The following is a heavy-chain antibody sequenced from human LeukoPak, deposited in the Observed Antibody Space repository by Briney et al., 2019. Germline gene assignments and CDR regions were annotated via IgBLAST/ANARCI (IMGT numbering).Heavy chain of an antibody. Sequence: SETLSLTCTVSGGSLSSGSYYWGWIRQPPGRGLEWIGGIYYSGSTYYNPSLKSRVTISVDTSKNQFSLKLSSVTAADTAVYYCARDAARYCSSTSCLRWSNWLDPWGQGTLVTVSS. V-gene: IGHV4-39*07. CDR3: ARDAARYCSSTSCLRWSNWLDP. D-gene: IGHD2-2*01. J-gene: IGHJ5*02. CDR2: IYYSGST. CDR1: GGSLSSGSYY.